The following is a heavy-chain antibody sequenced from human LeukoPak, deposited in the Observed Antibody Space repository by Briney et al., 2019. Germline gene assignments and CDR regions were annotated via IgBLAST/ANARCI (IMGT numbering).Heavy chain of an antibody. CDR1: GPSISSGGSY. J-gene: IGHJ5*02. CDR2: NYYSGST. Sequence: PSETLSLTCTVSGPSISSGGSYWSWIRQHPAKGLEWIGYNYYSGSTYYNPSLKSRVSISADKSKNQFSLKLASVTAADTAVYYCARESFYGSGSLRGWFDPWGQGTLVTVSS. V-gene: IGHV4-31*03. D-gene: IGHD3-10*01. CDR3: ARESFYGSGSLRGWFDP.